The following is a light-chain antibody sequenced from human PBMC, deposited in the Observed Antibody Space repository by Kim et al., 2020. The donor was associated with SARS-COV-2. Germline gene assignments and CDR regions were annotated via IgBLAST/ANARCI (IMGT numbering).Light chain of an antibody. J-gene: IGKJ1*01. Sequence: DIQMTQSPSALSASVGDEVTITCRASRSIANYLTWYQQKPGKAPKLLIYATSTLHSGVPSRFSGSGSETDFTLTISSLDPEDFATYYCQQSYTLPRTFGQGTKVDIK. V-gene: IGKV1-39*01. CDR3: QQSYTLPRT. CDR2: ATS. CDR1: RSIANY.